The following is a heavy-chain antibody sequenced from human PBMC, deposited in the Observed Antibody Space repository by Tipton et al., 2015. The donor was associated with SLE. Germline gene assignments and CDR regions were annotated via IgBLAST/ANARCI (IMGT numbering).Heavy chain of an antibody. D-gene: IGHD1-26*01. CDR1: GGSISSHY. Sequence: TLSLTCTVSGGSISSHYWSWIRQPPGKGLEWIGYIYYSGSTNYNPSLKSRVTMSVDTSKNRFSLKLSSVTAADTAVYFCARPIVGVAAFHIWGPGTMVTVSS. V-gene: IGHV4-59*11. CDR2: IYYSGST. J-gene: IGHJ3*02. CDR3: ARPIVGVAAFHI.